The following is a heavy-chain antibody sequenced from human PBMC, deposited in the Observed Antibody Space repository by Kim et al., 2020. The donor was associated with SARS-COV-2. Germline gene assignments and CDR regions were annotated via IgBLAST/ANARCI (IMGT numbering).Heavy chain of an antibody. CDR3: ARVRGRYSYGYPSLYYYGMDV. V-gene: IGHV1-69*13. CDR2: IIPIFGTA. Sequence: SVKVSCKASGGTFSSYAISWVRQAPGQGLEWMGGIIPIFGTANYAQKFQGRVTITADESTSTAYMELSSLRSEDTAVYYCARVRGRYSYGYPSLYYYGMDVWGQGTTVTVSS. D-gene: IGHD5-18*01. J-gene: IGHJ6*02. CDR1: GGTFSSYA.